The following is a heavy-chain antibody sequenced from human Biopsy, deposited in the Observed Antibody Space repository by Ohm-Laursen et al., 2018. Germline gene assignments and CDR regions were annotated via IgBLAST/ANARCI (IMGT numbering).Heavy chain of an antibody. CDR1: GGTSSNFA. V-gene: IGHV1-69*04. CDR2: IIPLIGLT. J-gene: IGHJ4*02. CDR3: ARDCNGDNCGVDF. D-gene: IGHD2-15*01. Sequence: SSVKVSCKASGGTSSNFAINWVRQAPGQGLECMGRIIPLIGLTNYAQKFQGRVTITADKFTNTVYMELSSLRSDDTAVYFCARDCNGDNCGVDFWGQGTLVTVS.